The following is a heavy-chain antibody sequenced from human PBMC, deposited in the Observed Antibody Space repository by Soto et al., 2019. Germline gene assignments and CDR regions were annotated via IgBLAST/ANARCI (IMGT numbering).Heavy chain of an antibody. D-gene: IGHD6-6*01. CDR1: GFTFSNAW. V-gene: IGHV3-15*01. CDR3: TTESRYSSSTLGY. Sequence: EVQLVESGGGLVKPGGSLRPSCAASGFTFSNAWMSWVRQAPGKGLEWVGRIKSKTDGGTTDYAAPVKGRFTISRDDSKNTLYLQMNSLKTEDTAVYYCTTESRYSSSTLGYWGQGTLVTVSS. J-gene: IGHJ4*02. CDR2: IKSKTDGGTT.